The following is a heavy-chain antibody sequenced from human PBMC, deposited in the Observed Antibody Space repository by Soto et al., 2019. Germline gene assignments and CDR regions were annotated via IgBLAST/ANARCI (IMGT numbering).Heavy chain of an antibody. CDR2: IYNGGST. CDR3: ARGPSGDKVDF. D-gene: IGHD7-27*01. V-gene: IGHV4-30-4*01. J-gene: IGHJ4*02. Sequence: QVQLQESGPILVKPSQTLSLTCTVSGGSISSVYDCWSWIRQSPDKGLEWIGHIYNGGSTYNNPSLTSRVTRSVDTSKNQFSLQLRSVTDADTAVYYGARGPSGDKVDFWGQGTLVTVSS. CDR1: GGSISSVYDC.